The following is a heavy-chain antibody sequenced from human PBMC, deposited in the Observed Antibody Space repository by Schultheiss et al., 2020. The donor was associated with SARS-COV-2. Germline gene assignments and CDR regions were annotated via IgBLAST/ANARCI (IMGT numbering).Heavy chain of an antibody. Sequence: GGSLRLSCAASGFTFSSYAMSWVRQAPGKGLEWVSAISASGGATYYADSVEGRFTISRDNSKNTLYLQMNSLRAADTAVYYCARVRRGDYFDYWGQGTLVTVSS. V-gene: IGHV3-23*01. CDR3: ARVRRGDYFDY. J-gene: IGHJ4*02. CDR2: ISASGGAT. CDR1: GFTFSSYA. D-gene: IGHD3-10*01.